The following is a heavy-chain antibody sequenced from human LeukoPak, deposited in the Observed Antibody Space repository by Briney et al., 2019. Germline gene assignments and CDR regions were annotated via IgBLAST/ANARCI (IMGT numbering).Heavy chain of an antibody. CDR3: ARHRGLLWFGGFDY. V-gene: IGHV4-39*01. J-gene: IGHJ4*02. D-gene: IGHD3-10*01. CDR2: IFYSGST. Sequence: SETLSLTCTVSGGSISTSNYYWGWIRQPPGKGLEWIGNIFYSGSTYYSPSLKSRVTISLDTSRNQFSLKLTSVTAADTAVYYCARHRGLLWFGGFDYWGQGTLVTVSS. CDR1: GGSISTSNYY.